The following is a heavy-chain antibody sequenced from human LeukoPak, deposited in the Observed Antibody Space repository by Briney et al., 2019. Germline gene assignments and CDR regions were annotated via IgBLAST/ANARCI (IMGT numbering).Heavy chain of an antibody. CDR1: GYTFTSYD. Sequence: ASVKVSCKASGYTFTSYDINWMRQAPGQGLEWMGGIIPIFGTANYAQKFQGRVTITADESTSTAYMELSSLRSEDTAVYYCARDPDSAGYSSSWYYWGQGTLVTVSS. CDR2: IIPIFGTA. J-gene: IGHJ4*02. D-gene: IGHD6-13*01. V-gene: IGHV1-69*13. CDR3: ARDPDSAGYSSSWYY.